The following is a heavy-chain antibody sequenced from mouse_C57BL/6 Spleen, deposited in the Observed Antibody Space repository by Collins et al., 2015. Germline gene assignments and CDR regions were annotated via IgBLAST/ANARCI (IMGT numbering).Heavy chain of an antibody. Sequence: QVQLQQSGAELARPGASVKLSCKASGYTFTSYGISWVKQRTGQGLEWIGEIYPRSGNTYYNEKFKGKATLTADKSSSTAYMELRSLTSEDSAVYFCARPNWDQAWFAYWGQGTLVTVSA. D-gene: IGHD4-1*01. J-gene: IGHJ3*01. CDR3: ARPNWDQAWFAY. CDR1: GYTFTSYG. CDR2: IYPRSGNT. V-gene: IGHV1-81*01.